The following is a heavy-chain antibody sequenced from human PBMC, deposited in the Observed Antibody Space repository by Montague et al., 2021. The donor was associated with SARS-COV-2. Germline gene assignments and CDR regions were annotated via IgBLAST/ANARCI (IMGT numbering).Heavy chain of an antibody. CDR2: IYYIETTYYNPAPISGTT. J-gene: IGHJ4*02. Sequence: SETLSLTCTLSGGSFSTTSNYWNWIRQPPGKGLEWIGTIYYIETTYYNPAPISGTTYYNPPTKSRVTITVDSSRNQVFPTLRSVTATDTAVFYYSNGGGIGVYDYWGQGTLVTVSS. CDR1: GGSFSTTSNY. CDR3: SNGGGIGVYDY. V-gene: IGHV4-39*01. D-gene: IGHD6-13*01.